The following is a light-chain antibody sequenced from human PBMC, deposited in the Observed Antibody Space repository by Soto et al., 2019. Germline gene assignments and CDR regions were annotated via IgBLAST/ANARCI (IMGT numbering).Light chain of an antibody. CDR3: QQYGSSGT. CDR1: QSVSINY. V-gene: IGKV3-20*01. Sequence: EIVLTQSPGTLSLSPGERATLSFRASQSVSINYLAWYQQKPGQAPRLLIYGASNRATGIPDRFSGSGSGTDFTLTISRLEPEDFAVYYCQQYGSSGTFGQGTKVDIK. J-gene: IGKJ1*01. CDR2: GAS.